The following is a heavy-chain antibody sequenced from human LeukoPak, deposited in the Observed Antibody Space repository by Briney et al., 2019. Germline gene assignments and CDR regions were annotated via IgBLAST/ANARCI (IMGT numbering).Heavy chain of an antibody. J-gene: IGHJ6*02. Sequence: SETLSLTCAVYGGSFSGYYWGWIRQPPGKGLEWIGEINHSGSTNYNPSLKSRVTISVDTSKNQFSLKLSSVTAADTAVYYCATETAYGMDVWGQGTTVTVSS. V-gene: IGHV4-34*01. CDR3: ATETAYGMDV. D-gene: IGHD2-21*02. CDR1: GGSFSGYY. CDR2: INHSGST.